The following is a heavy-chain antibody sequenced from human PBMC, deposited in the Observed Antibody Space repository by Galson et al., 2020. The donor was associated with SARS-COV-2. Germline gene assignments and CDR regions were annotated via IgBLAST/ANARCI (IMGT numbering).Heavy chain of an antibody. D-gene: IGHD3-10*01. CDR1: GFTFSSYG. V-gene: IGHV3-33*01. Sequence: GGSLRLSCAASGFTFSSYGMHWARQAPGKGLEWVAVIWYDGSNKYYADSVKGRFTISRDNSKNTLYLQMNSLRAEDTAVYYCARDPLGVRAWWFDPWGQGTLVTVSS. CDR2: IWYDGSNK. CDR3: ARDPLGVRAWWFDP. J-gene: IGHJ5*02.